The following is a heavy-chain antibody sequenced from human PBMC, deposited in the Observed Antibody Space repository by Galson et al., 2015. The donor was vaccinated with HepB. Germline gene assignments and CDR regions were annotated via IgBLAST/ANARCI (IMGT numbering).Heavy chain of an antibody. CDR3: ARGSGRYAMGV. D-gene: IGHD3-10*01. CDR2: TYYRSKWYN. J-gene: IGHJ6*02. Sequence: CAISGDSVSSNSAAWNWIRHSPSRGLEWLGRTYYRSKWYNDYAVSVRSRITINSDTSKNQFSLQLRSVTPDDTAVYYCARGSGRYAMGVWGQGTTVTVSS. V-gene: IGHV6-1*01. CDR1: GDSVSSNSAA.